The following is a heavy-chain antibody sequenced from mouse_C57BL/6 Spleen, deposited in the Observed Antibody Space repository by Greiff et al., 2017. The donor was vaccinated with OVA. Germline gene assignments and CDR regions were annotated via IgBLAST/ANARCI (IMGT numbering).Heavy chain of an antibody. CDR1: GFTFSDYY. CDR2: INYDGSST. J-gene: IGHJ3*01. V-gene: IGHV5-16*01. Sequence: DVKLVESEGGLVQPGSSMKLSCTASGFTFSDYYMAWVRQVPEKGLEWVANINYDGSSTYYLDSLKSRFIISRDNAKNILYLQMSSLKSEDTATYYCARDGVTSPFAYWGQGTLVTVSA. CDR3: ARDGVTSPFAY. D-gene: IGHD2-2*01.